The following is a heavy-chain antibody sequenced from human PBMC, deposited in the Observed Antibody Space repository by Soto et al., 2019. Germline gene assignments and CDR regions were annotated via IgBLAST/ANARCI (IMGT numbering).Heavy chain of an antibody. CDR1: GDSISSPKW. CDR3: AYSSGWYRHDV. V-gene: IGHV4-4*02. D-gene: IGHD6-19*01. Sequence: QVQLQESGPGLVKPSGTLSLTCAVSGDSISSPKWWTWLRQPPGKGLEWIGDLLHSGTTNCNPSLNSRVTLSVDNPQNHFSLKLTSVTAADTAIYYCAYSSGWYRHDVWGQGTSVTVSS. J-gene: IGHJ3*01. CDR2: LLHSGTT.